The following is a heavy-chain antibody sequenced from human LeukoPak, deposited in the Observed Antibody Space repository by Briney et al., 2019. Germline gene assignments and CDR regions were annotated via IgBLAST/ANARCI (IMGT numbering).Heavy chain of an antibody. Sequence: GGSLRLSCAASGFTFSGYSMNWVREAPGEGLEWVSSTSGSGETIYYADSVKGRFTISRDNAKNSLYLQMNSLRAEDTAVYYCARDQGRFEYWGQETLVSVPS. CDR1: GFTFSGYS. V-gene: IGHV3-48*04. CDR3: ARDQGRFEY. CDR2: TSGSGETI. J-gene: IGHJ4*02.